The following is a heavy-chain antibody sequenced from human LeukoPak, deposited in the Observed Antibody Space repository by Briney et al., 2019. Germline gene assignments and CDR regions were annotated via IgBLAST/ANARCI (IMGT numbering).Heavy chain of an antibody. CDR2: ISGTGSTI. J-gene: IGHJ4*02. CDR1: GFSVNSNY. V-gene: IGHV3-48*03. D-gene: IGHD5-24*01. Sequence: GGSLRLSCAASGFSVNSNYMNWVRQAPGKGLEWVSYISGTGSTIYSADSVKGRFSISRDNAKSSLYLQMNSLRAEDTAVYYCARAERLDYWGQGTLVTVSS. CDR3: ARAERLDY.